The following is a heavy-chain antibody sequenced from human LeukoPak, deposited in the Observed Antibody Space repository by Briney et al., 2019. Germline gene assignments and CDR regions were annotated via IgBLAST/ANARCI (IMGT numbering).Heavy chain of an antibody. CDR2: ISYDGSNK. CDR3: ARERGISGYATTSQYDAFDI. J-gene: IGHJ3*02. V-gene: IGHV3-30-3*01. CDR1: GFTFSSYA. D-gene: IGHD5-12*01. Sequence: PGGSLRLSCAASGFTFSSYAMHWVRQAPGKGLEWVAVISYDGSNKYYADSVKGRFTISRDNSKNTLYLQMNSLRAEDTAVYYCARERGISGYATTSQYDAFDIWGQGTMVTVSS.